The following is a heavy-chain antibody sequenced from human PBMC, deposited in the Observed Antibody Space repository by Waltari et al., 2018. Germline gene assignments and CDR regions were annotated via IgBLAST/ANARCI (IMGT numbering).Heavy chain of an antibody. CDR1: VFTFSNFG. CDR2: IWFDGSYK. V-gene: IGHV3-30*02. Sequence: QVNLVESGGGVVHPGVSLRLSCATSVFTFSNFGMHWVRQAPGKGLEWVAFIWFDGSYKFYADSVRGRFTISRDNSARTLYLDMDSLRLDDTAMYYCAKDAFGNTYLDFWGQGTLVTVSS. J-gene: IGHJ4*02. CDR3: AKDAFGNTYLDF. D-gene: IGHD2-2*02.